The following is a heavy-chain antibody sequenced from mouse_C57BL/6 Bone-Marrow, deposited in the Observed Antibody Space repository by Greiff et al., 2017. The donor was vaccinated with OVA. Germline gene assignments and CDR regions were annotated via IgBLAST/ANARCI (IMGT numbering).Heavy chain of an antibody. CDR3: ARRAYYSHYYAMDY. CDR1: GYTFTSYG. D-gene: IGHD2-12*01. CDR2: IYPRSGNT. J-gene: IGHJ4*01. V-gene: IGHV1-81*01. Sequence: VQLQQSGAELARPGASVKLSCKASGYTFTSYGISWVKQRTGQGLEWIGEIYPRSGNTYYNEKFKGKATLTADKSSSTAYMELRSLTSEDPAVYFCARRAYYSHYYAMDYWGQGTSVTVSS.